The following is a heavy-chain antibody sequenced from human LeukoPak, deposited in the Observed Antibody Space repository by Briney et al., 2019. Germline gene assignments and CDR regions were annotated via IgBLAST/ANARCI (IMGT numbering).Heavy chain of an antibody. J-gene: IGHJ6*03. V-gene: IGHV4-59*11. D-gene: IGHD3-3*01. CDR1: GVSINSHY. Sequence: SETLSLTCTVSGVSINSHYWSWIRQPPGKGLEWIGFIYDSGSANYKSSLESRVTMTVDTSKNQFSLKLNSVTAADTAVYYCARVLQNYYHLDVWGKGTTVTVSS. CDR3: ARVLQNYYHLDV. CDR2: IYDSGSA.